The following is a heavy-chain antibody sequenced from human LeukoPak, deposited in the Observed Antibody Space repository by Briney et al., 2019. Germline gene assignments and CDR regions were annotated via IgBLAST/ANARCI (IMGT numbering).Heavy chain of an antibody. CDR2: VEPSGTT. CDR1: GYSISSGYY. CDR3: AKSNGYGLVDI. Sequence: SETLSLTCTVSGYSISSGYYYGWIRQPPGKGLEWIGSVEPSGTTYYNASLKSRVTISLDTSRNQFSLKLNSVTAADTAVYYCAKSNGYGLVDIWGQGTMVTVSS. D-gene: IGHD3-10*01. J-gene: IGHJ3*02. V-gene: IGHV4-38-2*02.